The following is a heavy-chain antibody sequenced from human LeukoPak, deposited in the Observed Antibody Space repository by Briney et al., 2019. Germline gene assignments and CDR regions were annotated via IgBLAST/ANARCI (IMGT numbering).Heavy chain of an antibody. V-gene: IGHV4-59*01. CDR2: IYDSGRT. J-gene: IGHJ6*02. CDR3: AKYPSEYSSSYSMDV. Sequence: PSETLSLTCSVSGGSISSYYWSWVRQPPGKGLEWIGYIYDSGRTNYNPSLKSRATISVDTSKNQVSLKVSSVTVADTAVYFCAKYPSEYSSSYSMDVWGQGTTVTVSS. CDR1: GGSISSYY. D-gene: IGHD6-6*01.